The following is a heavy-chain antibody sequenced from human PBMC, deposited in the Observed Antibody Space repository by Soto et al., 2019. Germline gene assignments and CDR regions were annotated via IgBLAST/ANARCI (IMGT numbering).Heavy chain of an antibody. CDR3: ARDRAYSSSSAVYYYYGMDV. D-gene: IGHD6-6*01. CDR1: GYSISSGYY. CDR2: IYHSGST. Sequence: SETLSLTCAVSGYSISSGYYWGWIRQPPGKGLEWIGRIYHSGSTYYNPSLKSRVTISVDTSKNQFSLKLSSVTAADTAVYYCARDRAYSSSSAVYYYYGMDVWGQGTTVT. J-gene: IGHJ6*02. V-gene: IGHV4-38-2*02.